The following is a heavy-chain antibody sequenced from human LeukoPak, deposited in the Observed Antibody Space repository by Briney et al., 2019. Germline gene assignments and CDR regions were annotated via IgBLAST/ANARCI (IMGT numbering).Heavy chain of an antibody. Sequence: SETLSLTCTISGGXISSNSCSWIRQPPGKGLEWIGYIYYSGSANYNPSLKSRVTISVDTSKNQFSLKLNSVTAADTAVYYCARGSNWNYVDYWGQGALVTVSS. CDR1: GGXISSNS. J-gene: IGHJ4*02. V-gene: IGHV4-59*01. D-gene: IGHD2-2*01. CDR2: IYYSGSA. CDR3: ARGSNWNYVDY.